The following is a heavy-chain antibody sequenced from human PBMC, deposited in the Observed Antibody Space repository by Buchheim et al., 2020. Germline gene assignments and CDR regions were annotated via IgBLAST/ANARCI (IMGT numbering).Heavy chain of an antibody. Sequence: QVQLQESGPGLVKPSETLSLTCTVSGGPISSYYWSWIRQPAGKGLEWIGRIYTSGSTNYNPPLKSRVTTSVDTSKNQYYLKLSSVTAADTAVYYCARENYGDYLGYYYYYYGMDVWGQGTT. D-gene: IGHD4-17*01. CDR2: IYTSGST. J-gene: IGHJ6*02. V-gene: IGHV4-4*07. CDR3: ARENYGDYLGYYYYYYGMDV. CDR1: GGPISSYY.